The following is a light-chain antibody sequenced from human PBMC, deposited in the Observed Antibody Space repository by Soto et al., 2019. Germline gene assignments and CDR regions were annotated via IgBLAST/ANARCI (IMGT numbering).Light chain of an antibody. V-gene: IGKV3-20*01. J-gene: IGKJ1*01. CDR2: GTS. CDR3: QQYDSIHPWT. CDR1: KTVSRN. Sequence: IVLTPSAANLSLTPGERATLCCSASKTVSRNLAWYQQKPGQAPRLLIFGTSTRATGIPDRVSGGGSGTDFSLTISRLDPEDYSVYFCQQYDSIHPWTCGQGTKVDIK.